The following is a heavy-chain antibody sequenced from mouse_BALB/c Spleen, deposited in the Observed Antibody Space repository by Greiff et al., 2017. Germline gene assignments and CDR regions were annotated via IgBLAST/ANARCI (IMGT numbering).Heavy chain of an antibody. CDR1: GYTFSSYW. Sequence: HVQLKQSGAELMKPGASVKISCKATGYTFSSYWIEWVKQRPGHGLEWIGEILPGSGSTNYNEKFKGKATFTADTSSNTAYMQLSSLTSEDSAVYYCARGGSGYPFAYWGQGTLVTVSA. CDR3: ARGGSGYPFAY. V-gene: IGHV1-9*01. J-gene: IGHJ3*01. D-gene: IGHD3-1*01. CDR2: ILPGSGST.